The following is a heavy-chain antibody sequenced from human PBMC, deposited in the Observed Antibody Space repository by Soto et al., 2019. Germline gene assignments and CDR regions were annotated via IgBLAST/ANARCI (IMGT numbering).Heavy chain of an antibody. D-gene: IGHD4-17*01. J-gene: IGHJ4*02. CDR1: GFSLSSYGMG. V-gene: IGHV2-5*02. CDR3: AHAGDYDLLTFDH. Sequence: QITLTESGPTLVRPAQTLTLTCGFSGFSLSSYGMGVAWIRQPPGKALEWLALIYWDDDKRYSPSLKDRLAISKDTSSNQVVLTITNMDPGDTATYFCAHAGDYDLLTFDHWGPGTLVTVSS. CDR2: IYWDDDK.